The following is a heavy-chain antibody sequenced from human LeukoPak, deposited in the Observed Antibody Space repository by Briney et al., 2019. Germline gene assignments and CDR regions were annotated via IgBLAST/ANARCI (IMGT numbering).Heavy chain of an antibody. J-gene: IGHJ5*02. CDR1: GFTFSSYA. Sequence: PGRSLRLSCAASGFTFSSYAMHWVRQAPGKGLEWVAVISYDGSNKYYADSVKGRFTISRDNSKNTLYLQMNSLRAEDTAVYYCARGSLYCSSTSCYGHYGPFTLDPWGQGTLVTVSS. CDR2: ISYDGSNK. D-gene: IGHD2-2*01. CDR3: ARGSLYCSSTSCYGHYGPFTLDP. V-gene: IGHV3-30-3*01.